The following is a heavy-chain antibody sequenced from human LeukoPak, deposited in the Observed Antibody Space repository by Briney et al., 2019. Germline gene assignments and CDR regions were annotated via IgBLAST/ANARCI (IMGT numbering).Heavy chain of an antibody. J-gene: IGHJ4*02. Sequence: PGRSLRLSCAASGFIFSSYWMSWVRQAPGKGLEWVANIKQDGSEKYYVDSVKGRFTISRDNAKNSLYLQMNSLRAEDTAVYYCARVARLAAVAQSDYWGQGTLVTVSS. D-gene: IGHD6-19*01. V-gene: IGHV3-7*03. CDR1: GFIFSSYW. CDR2: IKQDGSEK. CDR3: ARVARLAAVAQSDY.